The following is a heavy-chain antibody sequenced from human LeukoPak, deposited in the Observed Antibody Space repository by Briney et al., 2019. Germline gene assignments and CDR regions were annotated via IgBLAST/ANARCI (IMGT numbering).Heavy chain of an antibody. D-gene: IGHD4-23*01. CDR2: ISSSSSYI. Sequence: KAGGSLRLSCAASGFTLSSYSINWVRQAPGKGLEWVSSISSSSSYIYYADSVKGRFTISRDNARKSLYLQMNSLRAEDTAVYYCARAPLAGRNFMNSFDYWGQGTLVTVSS. V-gene: IGHV3-21*01. J-gene: IGHJ4*02. CDR1: GFTLSSYS. CDR3: ARAPLAGRNFMNSFDY.